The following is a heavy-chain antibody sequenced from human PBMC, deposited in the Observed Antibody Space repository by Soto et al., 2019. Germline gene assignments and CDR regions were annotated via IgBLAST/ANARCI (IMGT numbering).Heavy chain of an antibody. CDR2: IYWDDDK. D-gene: IGHD3-16*02. J-gene: IGHJ3*02. V-gene: IGHV2-5*02. Sequence: SGPTLVNPTQTLTLTCTFSGFSLSNTRVGVGWIRQPPGKALERLSVIYWDDDKRYSPSLSSRLTITMDTSKNQVVLTMTNMDPVDTATYYCAHLMITFGAVVEDDAFDTWGQGTMVTVSS. CDR1: GFSLSNTRVG. CDR3: AHLMITFGAVVEDDAFDT.